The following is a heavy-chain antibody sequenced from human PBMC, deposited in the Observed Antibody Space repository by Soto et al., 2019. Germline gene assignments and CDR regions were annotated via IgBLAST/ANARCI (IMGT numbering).Heavy chain of an antibody. J-gene: IGHJ4*02. CDR3: ASLKGDFIA. V-gene: IGHV3-33*01. D-gene: IGHD3-3*01. CDR1: GFAFSHYG. CDR2: IWYDGSDK. Sequence: QVQLVESGGGVVQPGRSLRLSCAVSGFAFSHYGMHWVRQAPGKGLEWVAVIWYDGSDKDYADSVKGRFTISRDNSKNTLFLQMDSLRAEDTAVYYCASLKGDFIAWGQGTLVSVSS.